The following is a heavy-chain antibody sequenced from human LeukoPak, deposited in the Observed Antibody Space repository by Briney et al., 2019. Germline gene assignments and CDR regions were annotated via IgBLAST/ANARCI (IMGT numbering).Heavy chain of an antibody. CDR3: ASGTSSSWSLNAFDI. D-gene: IGHD6-13*01. CDR1: GGSISSYY. V-gene: IGHV4-4*07. CDR2: IYTSGST. J-gene: IGHJ3*02. Sequence: PSETLSLTCTVSGGSISSYYWSWIRQPAGKGLEWIGRIYTSGSTNYNPSLKSRVTISVDTSKNQFSLKLTSVTAADTAVFYCASGTSSSWSLNAFDIWGQGTMVTVSS.